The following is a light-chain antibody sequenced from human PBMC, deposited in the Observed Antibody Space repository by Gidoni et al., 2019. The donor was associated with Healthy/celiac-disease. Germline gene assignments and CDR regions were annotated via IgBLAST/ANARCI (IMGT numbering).Light chain of an antibody. J-gene: IGKJ2*01. CDR3: QQYGSSRT. Sequence: EIVLTQSPGTLSLSPGERATLSCRASQSVSSSYLAWYQQKHGQAPRLLIYGASSRATGIPDRFSCSGSGTDFTLTISRLEPEDFAVYYCQQYGSSRTFGQGTKLEIK. CDR1: QSVSSSY. CDR2: GAS. V-gene: IGKV3-20*01.